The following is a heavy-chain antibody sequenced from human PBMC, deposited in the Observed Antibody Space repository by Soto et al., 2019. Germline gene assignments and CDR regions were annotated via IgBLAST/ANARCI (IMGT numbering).Heavy chain of an antibody. CDR2: IIPIFGTA. J-gene: IGHJ6*02. V-gene: IGHV1-69*12. CDR3: ARDKHYDYVWGSYRSGYGMDV. Sequence: QVQLVQSGAEVKKPGSSVKVSCKASGGTFSSYAISWVRQAPGQGLEWMGGIIPIFGTANYAQKFQGRVTITADEPTXXAXMXXSSLRSEDTAVYYCARDKHYDYVWGSYRSGYGMDVWGQGTTVTVSS. CDR1: GGTFSSYA. D-gene: IGHD3-16*02.